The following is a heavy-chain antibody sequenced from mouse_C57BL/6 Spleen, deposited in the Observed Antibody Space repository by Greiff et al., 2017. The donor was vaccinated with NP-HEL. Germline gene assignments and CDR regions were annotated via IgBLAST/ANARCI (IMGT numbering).Heavy chain of an antibody. CDR1: GFSLTSYG. CDR2: IWSGGST. V-gene: IGHV2-2*01. Sequence: VQLQQSGPGLVQPSQSLSITCTVSGFSLTSYGVHWVRQSPGKGLVWLGVIWSGGSTDYNAAFISRLSISKDNSRSQVFFKMNSLQADDTAIYYCASLTGTGYFDVWGTGTTVTVSS. J-gene: IGHJ1*03. D-gene: IGHD4-1*01. CDR3: ASLTGTGYFDV.